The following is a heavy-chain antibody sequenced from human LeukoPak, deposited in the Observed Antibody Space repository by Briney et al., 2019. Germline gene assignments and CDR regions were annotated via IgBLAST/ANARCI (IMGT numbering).Heavy chain of an antibody. D-gene: IGHD3-3*01. CDR2: FDPGNGEI. Sequence: ASVKVSCKVSGHTLSDLTMHWVRQAPGKGLEWMGGFDPGNGEIIYAQKFQGRVTMTEDASTDTAYMELSSLRSEDAAVYYCAAGGLYDLLPYWGQGTLVTVSS. CDR1: GHTLSDLT. V-gene: IGHV1-24*01. CDR3: AAGGLYDLLPY. J-gene: IGHJ4*02.